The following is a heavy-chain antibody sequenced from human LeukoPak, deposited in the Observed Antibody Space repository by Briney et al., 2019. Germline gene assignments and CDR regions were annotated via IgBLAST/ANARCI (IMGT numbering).Heavy chain of an antibody. CDR3: AREVIGYDHVWGGYRHKELDQ. CDR2: IKYDGNEE. J-gene: IGHJ4*02. CDR1: GFPFSDYW. Sequence: AGGSLRLSCAASGFPFSDYWMSWMRQAPGKGLEWVANIKYDGNEEYYVDSVKGRFTISRDNAKNSLYLQLNSLRAEDTAIYYCAREVIGYDHVWGGYRHKELDQWGQGTLVTVSS. D-gene: IGHD3-16*02. V-gene: IGHV3-7*01.